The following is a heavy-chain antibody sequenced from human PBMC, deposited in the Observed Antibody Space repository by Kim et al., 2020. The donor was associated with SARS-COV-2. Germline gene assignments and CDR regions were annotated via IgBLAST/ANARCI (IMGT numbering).Heavy chain of an antibody. CDR1: GFTFSNYY. CDR3: ARDPDSGTYKAVGLDV. D-gene: IGHD6-19*01. CDR2: IHKSGSLS. V-gene: IGHV3-11*04. Sequence: GGSLRLSCAASGFTFSNYYMAWIRRAPGKGLECLSYIHKSGSLSYYADSVKGRFTISRDNAKNSLYLQMNGLRAEDTAVYYCARDPDSGTYKAVGLDVWG. J-gene: IGHJ3*01.